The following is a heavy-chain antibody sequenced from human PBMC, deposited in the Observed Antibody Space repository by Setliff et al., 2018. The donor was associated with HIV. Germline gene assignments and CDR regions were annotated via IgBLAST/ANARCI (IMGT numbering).Heavy chain of an antibody. Sequence: ASVKVSCMASGYTSTSYDINWVRQATGQGLEWMGWMNPDSGNTGSAQNFQGRLTITWNTSISTAYMELGSLGFDDTAVYFCARTRSGGSSVYYYYYMDVWGQGTAVTVSS. CDR1: GYTSTSYD. V-gene: IGHV1-8*01. J-gene: IGHJ6*03. D-gene: IGHD2-15*01. CDR2: MNPDSGNT. CDR3: ARTRSGGSSVYYYYYMDV.